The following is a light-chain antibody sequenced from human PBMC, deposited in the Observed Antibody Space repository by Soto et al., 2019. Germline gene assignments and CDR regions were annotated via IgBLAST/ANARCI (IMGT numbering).Light chain of an antibody. Sequence: EIVMTQSPATLSVSPGDRATLSCRASQSVNTELAWYQQKVGQAPRLLITDASTRASGIPARFSGSGSGTEFTLNISSLQSEDFATYYCQQYKSWFPFTFGGGTKVEIK. J-gene: IGKJ4*02. CDR3: QQYKSWFPFT. CDR2: DAS. CDR1: QSVNTE. V-gene: IGKV3-15*01.